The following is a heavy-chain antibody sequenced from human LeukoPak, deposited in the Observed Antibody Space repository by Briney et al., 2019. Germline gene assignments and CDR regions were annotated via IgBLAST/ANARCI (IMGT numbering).Heavy chain of an antibody. V-gene: IGHV5-51*01. D-gene: IGHD6-19*01. CDR1: GYSFTSYW. J-gene: IGHJ5*02. CDR2: IYPGDSDA. Sequence: GESLKISCKGSGYSFTSYWIGWVRQMPGKGLKWMGIIYPGDSDARYSPSFQGQVTISADKSISTAYLQWSSLKASDTAMYYCARQRIAVAGTKRWFDPWGQGTLVTVSS. CDR3: ARQRIAVAGTKRWFDP.